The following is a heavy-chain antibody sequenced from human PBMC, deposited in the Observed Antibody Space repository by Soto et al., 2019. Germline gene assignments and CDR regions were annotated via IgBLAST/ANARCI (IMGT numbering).Heavy chain of an antibody. D-gene: IGHD1-26*01. Sequence: GGSLRLSCAASGFNFARYAMSWVRQAPGKGLERVSSINGRGNYIYYAESVKGRFTISRDKAKNSLYLQMDRLRAEDTALYYCVREDGKVGTNSAFDYWGLGALVTVSS. V-gene: IGHV3-21*01. J-gene: IGHJ4*02. CDR2: INGRGNYI. CDR3: VREDGKVGTNSAFDY. CDR1: GFNFARYA.